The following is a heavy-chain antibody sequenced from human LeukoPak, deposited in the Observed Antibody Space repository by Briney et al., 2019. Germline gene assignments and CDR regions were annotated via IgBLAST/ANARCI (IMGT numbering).Heavy chain of an antibody. D-gene: IGHD3-9*01. CDR1: GGSISSGSYY. J-gene: IGHJ5*02. V-gene: IGHV4-61*02. CDR2: IYTSGST. Sequence: SETLSLTRTVSGGSISSGSYYWSWIRQPAGKGLEWIGRIYTSGSTNYNPSLKSRVTISVDTSKNQFSLKLSSVAAADTAVYYCAREFGYYDILTVTNWFDPWGQGTLVTVSS. CDR3: AREFGYYDILTVTNWFDP.